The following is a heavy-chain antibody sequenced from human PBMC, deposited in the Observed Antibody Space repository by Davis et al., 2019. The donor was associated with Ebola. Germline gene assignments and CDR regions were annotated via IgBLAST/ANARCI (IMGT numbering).Heavy chain of an antibody. D-gene: IGHD3-10*01. Sequence: GESLKISCAASGFTFSSYGMHWVRQAPGKGLEWVAVISYDGSNKYYADSVKGRFTISRDNAKNSLYLQMNSLKAEDTAVYYCARDRGITEPFDDWGQGTPVTVAS. CDR1: GFTFSSYG. CDR2: ISYDGSNK. J-gene: IGHJ4*02. CDR3: ARDRGITEPFDD. V-gene: IGHV3-30*03.